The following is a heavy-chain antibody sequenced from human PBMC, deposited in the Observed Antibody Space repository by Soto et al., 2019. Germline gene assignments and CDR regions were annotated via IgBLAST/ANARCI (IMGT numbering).Heavy chain of an antibody. CDR1: GFTFSSYA. V-gene: IGHV3-30-3*01. Sequence: GGSLRLSCAASGFTFSSYAMHWVRQAPGKGLEWVAVISYDGSNKYYADSVKGRFTISRDNSKNTLYLQMNSLRAEDTAVFYCARGRSRDAFDIWGQGTMVTVSS. J-gene: IGHJ3*02. CDR2: ISYDGSNK. CDR3: ARGRSRDAFDI.